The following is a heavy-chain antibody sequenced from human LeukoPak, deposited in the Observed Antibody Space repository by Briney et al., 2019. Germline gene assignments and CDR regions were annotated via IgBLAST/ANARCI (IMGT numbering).Heavy chain of an antibody. J-gene: IGHJ6*04. CDR1: GGSISSGSYY. Sequence: SETLSLTCTVSGGSISSGSYYWSWIRQPAGKGLEWIGRIYTSGSTNYNPSLKSRVTISVDTSKNQFSLKLSSVTAADTAVYYCARDYFNVAAGKQHPMDVWGKGTTVTVSS. D-gene: IGHD6-13*01. CDR3: ARDYFNVAAGKQHPMDV. V-gene: IGHV4-61*02. CDR2: IYTSGST.